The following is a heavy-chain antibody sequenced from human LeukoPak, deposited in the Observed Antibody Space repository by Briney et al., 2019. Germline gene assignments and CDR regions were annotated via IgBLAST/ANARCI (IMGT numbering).Heavy chain of an antibody. D-gene: IGHD2-15*01. V-gene: IGHV3-48*04. CDR1: GFTFTSHG. CDR2: ISSSGSTI. Sequence: QTGGSLRLSCVVSGFTFTSHGMNWVRQAPGKGLEWVSYISSSGSTIYYADSVKGRFTISRGNAKNSLYLQMNSLRAEDTAVYYCARGLHLDVWGKGTTVTISS. CDR3: ARGLHLDV. J-gene: IGHJ6*04.